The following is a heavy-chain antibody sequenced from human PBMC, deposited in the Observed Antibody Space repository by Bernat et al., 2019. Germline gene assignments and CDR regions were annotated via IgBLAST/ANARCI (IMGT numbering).Heavy chain of an antibody. J-gene: IGHJ6*02. CDR1: GFTFSSYA. CDR2: ISYDGSNK. V-gene: IGHV3-30-3*01. D-gene: IGHD3-22*01. CDR3: ERDEYDSSGYYWGYCYYGMDV. Sequence: QVQLVESGGGVVQPGRSLRLSCAASGFTFSSYAMHWVRQAPGKGLEWVAFISYDGSNKYYADSVKGRFTISRDNSKNTLYLQMNSLRAEDTAVYYCERDEYDSSGYYWGYCYYGMDVWGQGTTVTVSS.